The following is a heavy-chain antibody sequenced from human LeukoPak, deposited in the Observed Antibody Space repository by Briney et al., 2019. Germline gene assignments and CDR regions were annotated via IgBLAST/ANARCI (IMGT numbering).Heavy chain of an antibody. D-gene: IGHD6-19*01. J-gene: IGHJ4*02. CDR1: GFTFSGYA. CDR3: ARSRSGWYNLDY. V-gene: IGHV3-23*01. Sequence: GGSLRLSCAASGFTFSGYAMHWVRQAPGKGLEWVSAISGSAVITYYADSVKGRFTISRDNSKNTLYLQMNSLRAEDTAVYYCARSRSGWYNLDYWGQGTLVTVSS. CDR2: ISGSAVIT.